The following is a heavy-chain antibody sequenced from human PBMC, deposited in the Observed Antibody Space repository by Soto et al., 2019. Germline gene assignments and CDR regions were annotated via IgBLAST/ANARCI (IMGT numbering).Heavy chain of an antibody. J-gene: IGHJ6*02. Sequence: ASVKVSCKASGYIFTGYHMHWVRQAPGQGLEWMGWINPNSGGTKYAQKFQGRVTMTRDTSISTAYMELSSLRSDDTAVYYCATSPDCSGGSCYWGSYYYYGMDVWGQGTTVTVSS. D-gene: IGHD2-15*01. CDR3: ATSPDCSGGSCYWGSYYYYGMDV. CDR2: INPNSGGT. V-gene: IGHV1-2*02. CDR1: GYIFTGYH.